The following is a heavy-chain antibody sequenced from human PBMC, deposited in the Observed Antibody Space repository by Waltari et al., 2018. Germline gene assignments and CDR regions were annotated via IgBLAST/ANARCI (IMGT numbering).Heavy chain of an antibody. Sequence: QVQLQESGPGLVKPSETLSLTCTVSGGSISSYYWRWLPQPPGKGLEWIGYIYYSGSTNYNPSLKSRVTISVDTSKNQFSLKLSSVTAADTAVYYCARAYYYGSGSPPAVWGQGTTVTVSS. J-gene: IGHJ6*02. CDR3: ARAYYYGSGSPPAV. CDR2: IYYSGST. V-gene: IGHV4-59*01. CDR1: GGSISSYY. D-gene: IGHD3-10*01.